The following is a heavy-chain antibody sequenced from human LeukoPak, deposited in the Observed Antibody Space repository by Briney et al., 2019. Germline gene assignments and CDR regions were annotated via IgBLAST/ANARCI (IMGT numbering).Heavy chain of an antibody. V-gene: IGHV1-69*05. Sequence: ASVKVSCKASGGTFSSYVISWVRQAPGQGLEWMGGIIPIFGTANYAQKFQGRVTITTDESTSTAYMELSSLRSEDTAVYYCARGPYCSSTSCYMSRYFDYWGQGTLVTVSS. D-gene: IGHD2-2*02. CDR3: ARGPYCSSTSCYMSRYFDY. CDR1: GGTFSSYV. J-gene: IGHJ4*02. CDR2: IIPIFGTA.